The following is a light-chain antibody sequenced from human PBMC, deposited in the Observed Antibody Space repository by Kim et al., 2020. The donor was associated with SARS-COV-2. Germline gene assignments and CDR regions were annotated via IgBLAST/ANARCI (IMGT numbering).Light chain of an antibody. Sequence: AQGQTVRITCQGDSLRSYYASWYQQKPGQAPVLVIYGKNNRPSGIPDRFSGSSSGNTASLTITGAQAEDEADYYCNSRDSSGNRWVFGGGTQLTVL. CDR1: SLRSYY. CDR2: GKN. V-gene: IGLV3-19*01. J-gene: IGLJ3*02. CDR3: NSRDSSGNRWV.